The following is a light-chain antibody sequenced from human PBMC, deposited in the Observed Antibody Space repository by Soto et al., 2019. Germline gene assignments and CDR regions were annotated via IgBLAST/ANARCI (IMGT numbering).Light chain of an antibody. V-gene: IGKV3-20*01. CDR3: QEFARN. Sequence: ESSLRQSPATQSSSPGERATLSCRASQTVSSKLAWYQHKPGQAPRLLIYGASNRATGIPDRFSGSGSGTDFILTINRLEPEDFAVYYCQEFARNFGGGTKVAI. CDR1: QTVSSK. J-gene: IGKJ4*01. CDR2: GAS.